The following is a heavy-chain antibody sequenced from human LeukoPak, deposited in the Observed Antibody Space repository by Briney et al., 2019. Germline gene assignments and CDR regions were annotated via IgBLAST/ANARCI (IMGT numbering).Heavy chain of an antibody. CDR1: GYTFTGYY. D-gene: IGHD6-19*01. V-gene: IGHV1-2*02. CDR2: INPNSGGT. CDR3: AREGGGSSGWKTWFDP. J-gene: IGHJ5*02. Sequence: ASVKVSCKASGYTFTGYYMHWVRQAPGQGLEWMGWINPNSGGTNYAQKFQGRVTMTRDTSISTAYMELSRLRSDDTAVYYCAREGGGSSGWKTWFDPWGQGTLVTVSS.